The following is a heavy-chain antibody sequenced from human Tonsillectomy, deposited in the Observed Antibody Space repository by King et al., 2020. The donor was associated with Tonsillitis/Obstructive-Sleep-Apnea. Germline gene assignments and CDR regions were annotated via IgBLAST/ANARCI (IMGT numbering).Heavy chain of an antibody. CDR2: IKSKTDGGTT. J-gene: IGHJ4*02. CDR1: GFTFSNAW. CDR3: TTDGPVEMATIYY. V-gene: IGHV3-15*07. Sequence: VQLVESGGGLVKPGGSLRLSCAASGFTFSNAWMNWVRQAPGKGLEWVGRIKSKTDGGTTDYAAPVKGRFTISRDDSKSTLYLQMNSLKTEDTAVYYCTTDGPVEMATIYYWGQGTLVTVSS. D-gene: IGHD5-24*01.